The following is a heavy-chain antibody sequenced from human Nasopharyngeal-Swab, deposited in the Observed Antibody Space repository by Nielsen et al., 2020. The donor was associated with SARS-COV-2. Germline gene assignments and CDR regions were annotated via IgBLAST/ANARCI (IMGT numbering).Heavy chain of an antibody. D-gene: IGHD6-13*01. V-gene: IGHV4-30-4*01. CDR2: IYYSGST. Sequence: SETLSLTCTVSGVSISSGDNYWSWIRQPPGKGLEWIGYIYYSGSTYYSPSLKSRVTISVDTSKNQFSLKLSSVTAADTAVYYCARDRTGYSSSWYYYYGMDVWGQGTTVTASS. J-gene: IGHJ6*02. CDR1: GVSISSGDNY. CDR3: ARDRTGYSSSWYYYYGMDV.